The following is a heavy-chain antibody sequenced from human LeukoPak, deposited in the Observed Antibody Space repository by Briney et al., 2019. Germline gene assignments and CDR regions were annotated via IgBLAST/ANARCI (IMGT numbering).Heavy chain of an antibody. Sequence: GGSLRLSCAASGFTFSSYGMHWVRQAPGKGLEWVAVISYDGSNKYYADSVKGRFTISRDNSKNTLYLQMNSLRAEDTAVYYCAKDHFVVVAATDPTPFDYWGQGTLVTVSS. D-gene: IGHD2-15*01. V-gene: IGHV3-30*18. CDR3: AKDHFVVVAATDPTPFDY. J-gene: IGHJ4*02. CDR1: GFTFSSYG. CDR2: ISYDGSNK.